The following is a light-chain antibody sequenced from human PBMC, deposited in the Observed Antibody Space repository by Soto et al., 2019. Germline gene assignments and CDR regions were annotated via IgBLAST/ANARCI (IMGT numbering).Light chain of an antibody. V-gene: IGLV2-14*01. J-gene: IGLJ1*01. CDR1: SSDVGGYNY. Sequence: QSALTQPASVSGSPGQSLPISCTGTSSDVGGYNYVSWYQQHPGKAPKLMIYDVSNRPSGVSNRFSGSKSGNTASLTISGLQAEDEADYYCSSYTSSSTLEVFGTGTKVT. CDR3: SSYTSSSTLEV. CDR2: DVS.